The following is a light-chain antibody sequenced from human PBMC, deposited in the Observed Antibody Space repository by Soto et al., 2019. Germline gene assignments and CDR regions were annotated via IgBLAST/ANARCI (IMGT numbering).Light chain of an antibody. CDR2: DAS. V-gene: IGKV1-5*01. Sequence: DIQMTQSPSSLSSSVGDGVTITCRASQRISTWLAWYQQKPGKAPKLLISDASSLETGVPSRFSGSGSGTEITLTINSLQPDDFATYYCQQYKSYWTFGQGTKVDI. CDR3: QQYKSYWT. J-gene: IGKJ1*01. CDR1: QRISTW.